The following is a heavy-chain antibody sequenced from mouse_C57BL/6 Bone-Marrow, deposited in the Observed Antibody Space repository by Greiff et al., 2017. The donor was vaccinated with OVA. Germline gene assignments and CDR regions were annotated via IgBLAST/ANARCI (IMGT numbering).Heavy chain of an antibody. Sequence: EVKLMESGPGLVKPSQSLSITCSVTGYSITSGYFWNWIRQFPGNKLEWMGYISYDGSNNYNPTLKNRITITRNTSTNQFFLKLNSVTTEDTATNYWARSGGCYGISSGYFDFWGAGTTVTVSS. J-gene: IGHJ1*01. CDR2: ISYDGSN. CDR1: GYSITSGYF. V-gene: IGHV3-6*01. CDR3: ARSGGCYGISSGYFDF. D-gene: IGHD1-1*01.